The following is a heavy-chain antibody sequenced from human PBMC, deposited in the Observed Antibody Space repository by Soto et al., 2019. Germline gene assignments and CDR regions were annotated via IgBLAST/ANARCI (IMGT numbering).Heavy chain of an antibody. D-gene: IGHD6-25*01. CDR1: GFSLSTSGKC. Sequence: SGPTLVNPTQTLTLTCTFSGFSLSTSGKCVSWIRQPPGKALEWLALIDWDDDKYYSTSLKTRLTISKDTSKNQVVLTMTNMDPVDTATYCCARIKRTSPLYYGMDVWGQGTTVTVSS. CDR3: ARIKRTSPLYYGMDV. V-gene: IGHV2-70*01. J-gene: IGHJ6*02. CDR2: IDWDDDK.